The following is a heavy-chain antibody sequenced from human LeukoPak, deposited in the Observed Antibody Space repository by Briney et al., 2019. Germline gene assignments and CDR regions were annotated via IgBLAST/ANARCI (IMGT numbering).Heavy chain of an antibody. J-gene: IGHJ5*02. Sequence: PGGSLRLSCATSGFTFSGSTIQWVRQASGKGLEWLGQIKTRSNNYATVYPASLQGRFTISRDDSRDTAFLQMNSLKTDDTAVYYCTRLGGGSPNTVVVPGTSKLKWFDPWGQGTLVTVSS. V-gene: IGHV3-73*01. D-gene: IGHD2-2*01. CDR3: TRLGGGSPNTVVVPGTSKLKWFDP. CDR1: GFTFSGST. CDR2: IKTRSNNYAT.